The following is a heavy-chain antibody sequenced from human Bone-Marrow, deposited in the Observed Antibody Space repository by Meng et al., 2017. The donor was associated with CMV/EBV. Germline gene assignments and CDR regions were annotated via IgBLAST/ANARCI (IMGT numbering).Heavy chain of an antibody. J-gene: IGHJ4*02. CDR1: GGSISSSSYY. CDR3: ARHFRSSRFSSGYFDY. Sequence: SETLSLTCTVSGGSISSSSYYWGWIRQPPGKGLEWSGSIYYSGSTYYNPSLQSRVTISVDTSKNQFSLKLSSVTAADTAVYYCARHFRSSRFSSGYFDYWGQGTLVTVSS. CDR2: IYYSGST. D-gene: IGHD3-22*01. V-gene: IGHV4-39*01.